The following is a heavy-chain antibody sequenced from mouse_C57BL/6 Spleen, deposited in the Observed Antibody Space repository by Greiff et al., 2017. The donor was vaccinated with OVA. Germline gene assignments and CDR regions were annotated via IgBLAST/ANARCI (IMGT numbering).Heavy chain of an antibody. D-gene: IGHD2-4*01. CDR2: ISSGSSTI. CDR1: GFTFSDYG. V-gene: IGHV5-17*01. Sequence: EVKLVESGGGLVKPGGSLKLSCAASGFTFSDYGMHWVRQAPEKGLEWVAYISSGSSTIYYADTVKGRFTISRDNAKNTLFLQMTRLRSEDTAMYYCARGEIYYYYDNCAMDYWGQGTSVTVSS. J-gene: IGHJ4*01. CDR3: ARGEIYYYYDNCAMDY.